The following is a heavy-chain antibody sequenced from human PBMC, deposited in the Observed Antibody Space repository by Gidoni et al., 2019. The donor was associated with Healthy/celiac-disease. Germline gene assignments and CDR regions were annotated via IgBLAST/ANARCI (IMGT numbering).Heavy chain of an antibody. CDR1: ASTSTSYD. Sequence: QVQLVQSGPEVKKPGASVQASCTASASTSTSYDINWVRQATGQGLEWMGWMNPNSGNTGYAQKFQGRVTMTRNTSISTAYMELSSLRSEDTAVYYCARGLVRGVVAFDPWGQGTLVTVSS. CDR3: ARGLVRGVVAFDP. J-gene: IGHJ5*02. CDR2: MNPNSGNT. D-gene: IGHD3-3*01. V-gene: IGHV1-8*01.